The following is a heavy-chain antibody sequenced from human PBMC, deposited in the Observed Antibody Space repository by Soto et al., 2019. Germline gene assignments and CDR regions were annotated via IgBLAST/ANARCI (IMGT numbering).Heavy chain of an antibody. V-gene: IGHV4-28*01. CDR3: ARREIQGPIDY. D-gene: IGHD1-26*01. CDR2: IYYSGTT. Sequence: SVPKSHSSAVSGYSIRSSNWWGWIRQQPGKGLEWIGYIYYSGTTYYNPSLKSRVTMSVDTSKNQFSLKLTSVTAVDPAVYYCARREIQGPIDYWGQGTLVTVSS. J-gene: IGHJ4*02. CDR1: GYSIRSSNW.